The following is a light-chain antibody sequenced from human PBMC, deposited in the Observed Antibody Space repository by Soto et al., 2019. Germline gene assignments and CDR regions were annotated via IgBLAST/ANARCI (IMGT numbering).Light chain of an antibody. V-gene: IGKV1-39*01. Sequence: DIPLTQSPSSLSASVVYRVTVTCRASQSVRSYLHWYQQKPGKAPKLLIYAVSSLQNGVSSRFSGSGSGTDFTLSISNLQPEDLGTYYCQQTSSTPTFGGGTKVEIK. J-gene: IGKJ4*01. CDR1: QSVRSY. CDR3: QQTSSTPT. CDR2: AVS.